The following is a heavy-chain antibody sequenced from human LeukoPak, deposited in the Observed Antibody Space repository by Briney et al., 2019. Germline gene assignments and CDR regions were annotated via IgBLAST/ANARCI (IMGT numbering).Heavy chain of an antibody. CDR1: GFTFSSYA. D-gene: IGHD6-19*01. V-gene: IGHV3-23*01. Sequence: GGSLRLSCAASGFTFSSYAMSWVRQAPGKGLEWVSAISVGGGSTYYADSVKGRFTISRDNSKNTLYLQMNSLRAEETGVYYGAKGLVEFDYWGQGTLVTVSS. J-gene: IGHJ4*02. CDR2: ISVGGGST. CDR3: AKGLVEFDY.